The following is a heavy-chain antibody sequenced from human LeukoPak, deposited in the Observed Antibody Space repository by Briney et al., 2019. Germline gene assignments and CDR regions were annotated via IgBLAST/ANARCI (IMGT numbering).Heavy chain of an antibody. CDR2: INWNGGST. CDR1: GFSFDDYG. J-gene: IGHJ6*03. CDR3: ARDPPEAVAGPYYYYMDV. V-gene: IGHV3-20*04. Sequence: GGSLRLSCAASGFSFDDYGMSWVRQAPGKGLEWVSGINWNGGSTYYANSVKGRFTISRDNSKNTLYLQMGSLRAEDMAVYYCARDPPEAVAGPYYYYMDVWGKGTTVTVSS. D-gene: IGHD6-19*01.